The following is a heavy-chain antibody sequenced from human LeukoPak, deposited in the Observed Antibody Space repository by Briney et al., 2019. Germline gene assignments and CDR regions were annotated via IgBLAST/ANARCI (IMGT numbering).Heavy chain of an antibody. CDR3: GPDYDYYDSSGYHTY. Sequence: GGSLRLSCAASGFSVSNDYMSWVRQPPGKGLEWVSVIYSGGSTYYADSVKGRFTISRDNSKNTLYLQVNSLRAEDTAVYYCGPDYDYYDSSGYHTYWGQGTLVTVSS. CDR2: IYSGGST. V-gene: IGHV3-53*01. J-gene: IGHJ4*02. CDR1: GFSVSNDY. D-gene: IGHD3-22*01.